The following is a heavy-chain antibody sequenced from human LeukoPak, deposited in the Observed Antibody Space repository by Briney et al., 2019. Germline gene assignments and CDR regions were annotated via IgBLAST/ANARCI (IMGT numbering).Heavy chain of an antibody. CDR1: GGSFSGYY. Sequence: SETLSLTCAVYGGSFSGYYWSWIRQPPGKGQEWIGEINHSGSTNYNPSLKSRVTISVDTSKNQFSLKLSSVTAADTAVYYCARGLSGWLYYYYGMDVWGQGTTVTVSS. V-gene: IGHV4-34*01. J-gene: IGHJ6*02. CDR2: INHSGST. CDR3: ARGLSGWLYYYYGMDV. D-gene: IGHD6-19*01.